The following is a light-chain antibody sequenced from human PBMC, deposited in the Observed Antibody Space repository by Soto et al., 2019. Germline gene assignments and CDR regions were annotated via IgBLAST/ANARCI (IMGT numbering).Light chain of an antibody. CDR2: DVS. V-gene: IGLV2-14*01. J-gene: IGLJ1*01. Sequence: QSALTQPASVSGSPGQSITISCTGTSSDVGGYNYVSWYQQHPGKAPKLLIYDVSNRPSGVSNRFSGSKSGNTASLTISGPQAEDEADYYCSSYTGSSTLLFGTGTKLTVL. CDR1: SSDVGGYNY. CDR3: SSYTGSSTLL.